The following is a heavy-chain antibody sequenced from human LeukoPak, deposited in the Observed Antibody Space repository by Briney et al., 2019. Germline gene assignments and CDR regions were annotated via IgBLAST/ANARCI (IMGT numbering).Heavy chain of an antibody. CDR1: GYTFTSYG. CDR2: INAYNGNT. D-gene: IGHD6-13*01. J-gene: IGHJ6*02. V-gene: IGHV1-18*01. CDR3: AREGYSSSWYSRHGMDV. Sequence: ASVKVSCKASGYTFTSYGISWVRQAPGQGLEWMGWINAYNGNTNYAQKLQGRVTMTTDTSTSTAYMELRSLRSDDTAVYYCAREGYSSSWYSRHGMDVWGQGTTVTVSS.